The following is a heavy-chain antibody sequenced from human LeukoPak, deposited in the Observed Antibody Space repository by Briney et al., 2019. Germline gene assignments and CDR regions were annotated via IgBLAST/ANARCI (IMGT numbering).Heavy chain of an antibody. CDR3: ARERLRYFDWLLSPGDY. CDR1: GFTFSSYA. D-gene: IGHD3-9*01. Sequence: GGSLRLSCAASGFTFSSYAMSWVRQAPGKVLESVSAIRGSGGSTYYADSVKGRFTISRDKSKNTLYLQMNSLRAEDTAVYYCARERLRYFDWLLSPGDYWGQGTLVTVSS. V-gene: IGHV3-23*01. J-gene: IGHJ4*02. CDR2: IRGSGGST.